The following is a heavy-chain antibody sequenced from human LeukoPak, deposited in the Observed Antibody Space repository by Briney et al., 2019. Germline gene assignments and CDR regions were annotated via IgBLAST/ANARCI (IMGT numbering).Heavy chain of an antibody. CDR2: IYPGDSDT. D-gene: IGHD4-17*01. Sequence: GESLKISFKGSGYSFTSYWIGWGRPMPGKGVGWMGIIYPGDSDTRYSPSFQRHVTISPDNSISTAYLQWSSLKASDTAMYYCARRRGSVNWFDPWGQGTLVTVSS. CDR3: ARRRGSVNWFDP. V-gene: IGHV5-51*01. CDR1: GYSFTSYW. J-gene: IGHJ5*02.